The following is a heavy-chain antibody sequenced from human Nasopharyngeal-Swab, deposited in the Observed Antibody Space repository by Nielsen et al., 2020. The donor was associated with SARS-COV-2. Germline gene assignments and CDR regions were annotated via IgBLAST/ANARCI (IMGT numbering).Heavy chain of an antibody. D-gene: IGHD4-17*01. Sequence: GGSLRLSCAASGFTFDDYAMHWVRQAPGKGLEWVSGISWNSGSIGYADSVKGRFTISRDNAKNSLYLQMNSLRAEDTASYYCAKDIGMTTGNNWFDPWGQGTLVTVSS. V-gene: IGHV3-9*01. CDR3: AKDIGMTTGNNWFDP. CDR2: ISWNSGSI. J-gene: IGHJ5*02. CDR1: GFTFDDYA.